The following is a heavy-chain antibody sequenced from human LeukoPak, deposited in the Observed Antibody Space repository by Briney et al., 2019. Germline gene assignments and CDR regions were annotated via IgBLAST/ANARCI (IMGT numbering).Heavy chain of an antibody. CDR3: ARVTYYDSLYYFDY. D-gene: IGHD5-12*01. CDR1: GFTFDDYG. CDR2: INWNGGST. J-gene: IGHJ4*02. Sequence: GGSLRLSCAASGFTFDDYGLSWVRQAPGKGLEWVSGINWNGGSTGYADSVKGRFTISRDNAKNSLYLQMNSLRAEDTALYYCARVTYYDSLYYFDYWGQGTLVTVSS. V-gene: IGHV3-20*04.